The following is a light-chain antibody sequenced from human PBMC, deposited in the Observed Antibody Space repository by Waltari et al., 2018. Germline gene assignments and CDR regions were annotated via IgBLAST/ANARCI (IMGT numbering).Light chain of an antibody. V-gene: IGLV3-1*01. CDR2: QDI. CDR3: QAWDSNNVV. J-gene: IGLJ2*01. CDR1: TLGDRY. Sequence: SYGLTQPPSLSVSPGQTATITCSGDTLGDRYVSWYQQKPGQSPVLVISQDIKRPSGIPDRFSGSNSGNTATLTISGTQTMDEADYFCQAWDSNNVVFGGGTRLTIL.